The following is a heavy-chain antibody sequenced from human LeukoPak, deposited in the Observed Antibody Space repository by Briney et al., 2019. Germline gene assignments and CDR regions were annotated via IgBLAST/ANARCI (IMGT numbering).Heavy chain of an antibody. CDR1: GGSISSSSYY. Sequence: SETLSLTCTVSGGSISSSSYYWGWIRQPPGKGLEWIGSIYYSGSTYHNPSLKSRVTISVDTSKNQFSLKLSSVTAADTAVYYCARDGPPGGSYRKGDYWGQGTLVTVSS. CDR3: ARDGPPGGSYRKGDY. D-gene: IGHD1-26*01. CDR2: IYYSGST. J-gene: IGHJ4*02. V-gene: IGHV4-39*07.